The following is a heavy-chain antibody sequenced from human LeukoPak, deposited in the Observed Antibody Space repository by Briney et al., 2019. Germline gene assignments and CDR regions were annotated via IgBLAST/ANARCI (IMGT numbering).Heavy chain of an antibody. CDR1: GFTLSSYS. CDR3: ARDRYYGSGPPFYYGMDV. Sequence: PGGSLRLSCAASGFTLSSYSMNWVRQAPGKGLEWVSYISSSSSTIYYADSVKGRFTISRDNAKNSLYLQMNSLRAEDTAVHYCARDRYYGSGPPFYYGMDVWGQGTTVTVSS. V-gene: IGHV3-48*01. J-gene: IGHJ6*02. D-gene: IGHD3-10*01. CDR2: ISSSSSTI.